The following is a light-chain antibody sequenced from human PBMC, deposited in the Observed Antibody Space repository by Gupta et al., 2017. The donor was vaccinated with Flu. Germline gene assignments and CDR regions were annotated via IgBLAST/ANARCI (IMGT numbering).Light chain of an antibody. V-gene: IGKV1-5*03. CDR1: QNIAVW. Sequence: DIQMTQFPSTLSASVGDRVTITCRASQNIAVWLAWYQQKPGKAPKLLIYKASSLESGVPTRFSGSGCDTEFTLTISSRQPEDFANYYCQQENSSSCSVGQGTKVDIK. CDR2: KAS. J-gene: IGKJ2*02. CDR3: QQENSSSCS.